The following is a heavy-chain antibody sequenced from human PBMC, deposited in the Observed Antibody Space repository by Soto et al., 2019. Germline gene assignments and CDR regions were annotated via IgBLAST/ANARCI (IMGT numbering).Heavy chain of an antibody. CDR1: GGSFSGYY. Sequence: QVQLQQWGAGLLKPSETLSLTCAVYGGSFSGYYWSWIRQPPGKGLEWIGESNHVGNTNYNPSLKSRVTTSVDPSKNQFSLRLTSVTAADTAVYYCARVHMAGVTTDWGQGTLVIVSS. V-gene: IGHV4-34*01. CDR2: SNHVGNT. CDR3: ARVHMAGVTTD. J-gene: IGHJ4*02. D-gene: IGHD5-18*01.